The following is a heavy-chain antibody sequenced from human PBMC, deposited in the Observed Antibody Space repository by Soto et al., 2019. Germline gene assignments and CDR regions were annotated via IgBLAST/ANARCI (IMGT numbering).Heavy chain of an antibody. J-gene: IGHJ4*02. CDR3: ARGGQDFWSGPFDY. CDR2: IDNSGST. CDR1: HRALRHYF. V-gene: IGHV4-4*07. D-gene: IGHD3-3*01. Sequence: PSVDLSLPGTVSHRALRHYFCNWIREPAGKGLEWIGRIDNSGSTNYNPSLKSRITMSADTSRNQFSLKLNSVTAADTAVYYCARGGQDFWSGPFDYWAQGALVTVPQ.